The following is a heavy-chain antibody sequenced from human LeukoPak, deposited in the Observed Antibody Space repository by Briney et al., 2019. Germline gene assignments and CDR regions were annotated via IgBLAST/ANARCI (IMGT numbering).Heavy chain of an antibody. J-gene: IGHJ6*02. D-gene: IGHD2-21*02. V-gene: IGHV1-2*02. CDR3: ARGVTATHVYYYYGMDV. Sequence: ASVKVSCKASGYTFTGYYMHWVRQAPGQGLEWMGWINPNSGGTNYAQKFQGRVTMARDTSISTAYMEPSRLRSDDTAVYYCARGVTATHVYYYYGMDVWGQGTTVTVSS. CDR1: GYTFTGYY. CDR2: INPNSGGT.